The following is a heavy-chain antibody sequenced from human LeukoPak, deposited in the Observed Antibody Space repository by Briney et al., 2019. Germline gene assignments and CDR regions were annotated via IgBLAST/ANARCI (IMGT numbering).Heavy chain of an antibody. D-gene: IGHD6-13*01. CDR1: GGSFSGYY. CDR2: INHSGST. CDR3: ASHRRYSSSWAEYFQH. J-gene: IGHJ1*01. Sequence: SETLSLTCAVYGGSFSGYYWSWIRHPPGKGLEWIGEINHSGSTNYNPSLKSRVTISVDTSKNQFSLKLSSVTAAGTAVYYCASHRRYSSSWAEYFQHWGQGTLVTVSS. V-gene: IGHV4-34*01.